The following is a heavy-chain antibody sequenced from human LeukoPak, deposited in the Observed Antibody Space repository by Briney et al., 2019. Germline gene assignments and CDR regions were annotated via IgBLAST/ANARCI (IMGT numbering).Heavy chain of an antibody. D-gene: IGHD3-3*01. CDR3: ARDGRSWYYDFWSGYWLDY. J-gene: IGHJ4*02. CDR2: INHSGST. V-gene: IGHV4-34*01. CDR1: GGSFSGYY. Sequence: PSETLSLTCAVYGGSFSGYYWSWIRQPPGKGLEWIGEINHSGSTNYNPSLKSRVTISVDTSKNQFSLKLSSVTAADTAVYYCARDGRSWYYDFWSGYWLDYWGQGTLVTVSS.